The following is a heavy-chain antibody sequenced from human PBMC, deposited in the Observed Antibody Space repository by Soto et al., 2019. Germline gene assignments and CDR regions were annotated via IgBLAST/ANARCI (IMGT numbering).Heavy chain of an antibody. Sequence: PGGSLRLSCAASGFTFSSYSMNWVRQAPGKGLEWVSSISSSSSYIYYADSVKGRFTISRDNAKNSLYLQMNSLRAEDTAVYYCARGDSGYDLKESGGNAFDIWGQGTMVTVSS. D-gene: IGHD5-12*01. CDR1: GFTFSSYS. V-gene: IGHV3-21*01. CDR3: ARGDSGYDLKESGGNAFDI. J-gene: IGHJ3*02. CDR2: ISSSSSYI.